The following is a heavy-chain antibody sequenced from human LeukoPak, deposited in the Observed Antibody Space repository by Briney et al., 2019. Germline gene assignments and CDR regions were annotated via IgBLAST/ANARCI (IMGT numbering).Heavy chain of an antibody. J-gene: IGHJ6*03. D-gene: IGHD4-23*01. V-gene: IGHV3-66*01. CDR2: IYSGGST. CDR1: GFTVGSNY. Sequence: GGSLRLSCAASGFTVGSNYMNWIRQAPGKGFEWVASIYSGGSTDYADSVKGRFTISRDNAENSVYLQMNSLRAEDTAVYYCAKDLTTVATPYYYYYMDVWGKGTTVTVSS. CDR3: AKDLTTVATPYYYYYMDV.